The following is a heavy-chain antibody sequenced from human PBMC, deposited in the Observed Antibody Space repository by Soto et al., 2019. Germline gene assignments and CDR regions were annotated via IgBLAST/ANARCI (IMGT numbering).Heavy chain of an antibody. D-gene: IGHD6-6*01. CDR2: IIPIFGTA. J-gene: IGHJ6*02. V-gene: IGHV1-69*01. CDR3: ARDEVIAARRDYYYGMDV. CDR1: GGTFSSYA. Sequence: QVQLVQSGAEVKKPGSSVKVSCKASGGTFSSYAISWVRQAPGQGLEWMGGIIPIFGTANYAQKFQGRVRITADESTSTAYMELSSLRYEDTAVYYCARDEVIAARRDYYYGMDVWGQGTTVTVSS.